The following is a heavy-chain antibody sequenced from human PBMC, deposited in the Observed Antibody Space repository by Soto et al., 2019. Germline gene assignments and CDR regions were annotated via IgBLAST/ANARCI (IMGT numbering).Heavy chain of an antibody. CDR2: MNPNSGNT. Sequence: VKVSCKASGYTFTSYDINWVRQATGQGLEWMGWMNPNSGNTGYAQKFQGRVTMTRNTSISTAYMELSSLRSEDTAVYYCARDQFPWFGELTYYYYGMDVWGQGTTVTVSS. D-gene: IGHD3-10*01. V-gene: IGHV1-8*01. CDR3: ARDQFPWFGELTYYYYGMDV. J-gene: IGHJ6*02. CDR1: GYTFTSYD.